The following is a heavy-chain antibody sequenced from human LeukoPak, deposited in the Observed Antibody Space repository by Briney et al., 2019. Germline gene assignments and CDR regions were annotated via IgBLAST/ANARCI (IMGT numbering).Heavy chain of an antibody. CDR1: GYSENFYG. V-gene: IGHV1-18*01. J-gene: IGHJ6*03. D-gene: IGHD6-19*01. CDR2: ISAYNGNT. Sequence: ASVKVSCKTSGYSENFYGITWVRQVAGQGLEWMGWISAYNGNTNYAQKLQGRVTMTTDTSTSTAYMELRSLRSDDTAVYYCARGIAVAGTPFYYYYMDVWGKGTTVTISS. CDR3: ARGIAVAGTPFYYYYMDV.